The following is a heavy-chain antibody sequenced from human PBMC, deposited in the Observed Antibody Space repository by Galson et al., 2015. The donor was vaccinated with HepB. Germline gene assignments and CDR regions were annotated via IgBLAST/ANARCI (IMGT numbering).Heavy chain of an antibody. CDR1: GFAFGNYG. CDR3: AREDATITVAALEY. V-gene: IGHV3-33*01. D-gene: IGHD6-13*01. CDR2: IWKGGSNK. J-gene: IGHJ4*02. Sequence: SLRLSCAASGFAFGNYGMHWVRQAPGKGLEWMALIWKGGSNKHYADSLKGRFRISRDNAKNKLFLEADSLRAEDTAVYYCAREDATITVAALEYWGQGVLVTVSS.